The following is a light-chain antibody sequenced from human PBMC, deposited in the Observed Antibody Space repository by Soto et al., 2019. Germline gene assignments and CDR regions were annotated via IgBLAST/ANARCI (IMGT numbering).Light chain of an antibody. CDR3: SSYTSSSTVV. V-gene: IGLV2-14*01. CDR1: SSDVGGYDF. J-gene: IGLJ2*01. CDR2: EVS. Sequence: QSALTQPASVSGSPGQSITISCTGTSSDVGGYDFVSWYQQHPGKAPKLMIYEVSNRPAEVSNRFSGSKSGNTASLTISGLAAEDEADYCCSSYTSSSTVVFGAGTKLTVL.